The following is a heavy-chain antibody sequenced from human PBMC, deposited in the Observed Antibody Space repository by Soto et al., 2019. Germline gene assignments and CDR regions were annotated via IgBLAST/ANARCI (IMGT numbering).Heavy chain of an antibody. D-gene: IGHD3-22*01. CDR2: ISYDGSNK. J-gene: IGHJ3*02. CDR3: AKVAGYYDSAEDAFDI. Sequence: QVQLVESGGGVVQPGRSLRLSCAASGFTFSSYGMHWVRQAPGKGLEWGAVISYDGSNKYYADSVKGRFTISRDNSKNTLYLQMNSLRAEDTAVYYCAKVAGYYDSAEDAFDIWGQGTMVTVSS. V-gene: IGHV3-30*18. CDR1: GFTFSSYG.